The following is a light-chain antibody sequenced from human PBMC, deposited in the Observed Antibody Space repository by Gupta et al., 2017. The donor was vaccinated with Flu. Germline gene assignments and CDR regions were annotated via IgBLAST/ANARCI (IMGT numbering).Light chain of an antibody. Sequence: QSVLTQPPSASGTPGQRVTISCSGSSSNIGSNTVNWYQQRPGTAPKLLIYSNNQRPSAVPDRFSGSKSGTSASLAISGLQAEDEADYYCAAWDDSLNGRVFGGGTKLTVL. CDR2: SNN. CDR3: AAWDDSLNGRV. V-gene: IGLV1-44*01. J-gene: IGLJ3*02. CDR1: SSNIGSNT.